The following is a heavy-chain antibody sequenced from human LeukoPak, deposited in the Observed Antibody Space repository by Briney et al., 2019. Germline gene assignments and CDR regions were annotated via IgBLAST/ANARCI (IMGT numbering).Heavy chain of an antibody. V-gene: IGHV4-4*02. J-gene: IGHJ3*02. D-gene: IGHD3-22*01. Sequence: PSESLSLTCAVSGGSISSSNWWSWVRQPPGKGLEWIGEIYHSGSTNYNPSLKSRVTISVDKSKNQFSLKLSSVTAADTAVYYCARGLSYYDSSGYAFDIWGQGTMVTVSS. CDR3: ARGLSYYDSSGYAFDI. CDR2: IYHSGST. CDR1: GGSISSSNW.